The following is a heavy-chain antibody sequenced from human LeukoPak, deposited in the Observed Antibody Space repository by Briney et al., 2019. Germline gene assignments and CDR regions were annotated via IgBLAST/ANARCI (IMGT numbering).Heavy chain of an antibody. CDR3: ARDDWQQLLRVTWFDP. CDR2: INPISGDT. CDR1: GYTFTGYH. Sequence: ASVKVSCKASGYTFTGYHLYWVRQAPGQGLECMGWINPISGDTNYAQKFQGRVTMTRDMSINTAYMELSRLRSDDTAVYYCARDDWQQLLRVTWFDPWGQGTLDTVSS. J-gene: IGHJ5*02. D-gene: IGHD6-13*01. V-gene: IGHV1-2*02.